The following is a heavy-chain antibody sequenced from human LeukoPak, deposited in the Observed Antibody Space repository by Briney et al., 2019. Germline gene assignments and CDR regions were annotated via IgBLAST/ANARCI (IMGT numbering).Heavy chain of an antibody. CDR3: ARDGGYSGYDADC. J-gene: IGHJ4*02. CDR1: GFTFSTYS. CDR2: ISDSSAM. Sequence: PGGSLRLSCAASGFTFSTYSMKWVRQAPGKGLEWVSYISDSSAMYYVDSVRGRSTISRENDKNSLFLQMNSLRAEDTAVYYCARDGGYSGYDADCWGQGTLVTVSS. V-gene: IGHV3-48*01. D-gene: IGHD5-12*01.